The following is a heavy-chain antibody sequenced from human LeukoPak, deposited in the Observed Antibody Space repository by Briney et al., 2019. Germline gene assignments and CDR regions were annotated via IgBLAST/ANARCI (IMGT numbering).Heavy chain of an antibody. CDR1: GGTFSSYA. J-gene: IGHJ5*02. V-gene: IGHV1-69*06. CDR2: IIPIFGTA. D-gene: IGHD1-26*01. CDR3: ARSRVGAKDWFDP. Sequence: GASVKVSCKASGGTFSSYAISWVRQAPGQGLEWMGGIIPIFGTANYAQKFQGRVTITADKSTSTAYMELSSLRSEDTAVYYCARSRVGAKDWFDPWGQGTLVTVSS.